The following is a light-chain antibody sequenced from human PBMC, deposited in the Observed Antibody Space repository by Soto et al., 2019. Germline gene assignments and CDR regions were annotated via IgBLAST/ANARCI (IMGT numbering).Light chain of an antibody. J-gene: IGKJ5*01. CDR1: QSVSGD. CDR2: DAS. V-gene: IGKV3-15*01. Sequence: EIVLTQSPATLSVSPGERATLSCRASQSVSGDLAWYHHKPGQAPRLLIYDASTRALDTPARFAGSGAGTEFTLTISSLQSGDFEVYFCQQYNNWPITLGQGTRLEIK. CDR3: QQYNNWPIT.